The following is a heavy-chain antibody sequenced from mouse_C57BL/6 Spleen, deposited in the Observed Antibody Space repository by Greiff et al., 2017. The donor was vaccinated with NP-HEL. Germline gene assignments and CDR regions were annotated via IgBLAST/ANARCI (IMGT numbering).Heavy chain of an antibody. CDR3: ASPLGSSWAMDY. D-gene: IGHD1-1*01. CDR2: IDPSDSET. V-gene: IGHV1-52*01. Sequence: QVQLQQPGAELVRPGSSVKLSCKASGYTFTSYWMHWVKQRPIQGLEWIGNIDPSDSETHYNQKFKDKATLTVDKSSSTAYMQLSSLTSEDSAVYYCASPLGSSWAMDYWGQGTSVTVSS. J-gene: IGHJ4*01. CDR1: GYTFTSYW.